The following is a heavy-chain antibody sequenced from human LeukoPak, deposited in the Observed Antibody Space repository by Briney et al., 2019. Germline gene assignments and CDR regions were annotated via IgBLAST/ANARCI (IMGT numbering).Heavy chain of an antibody. D-gene: IGHD2-8*01. V-gene: IGHV3-30*03. CDR1: GFTFNNFG. CDR3: WCMLYNDYFDY. Sequence: GGSLRLSCAASGFTFNNFGMQWVRQTPGKGLEWVTVISCDGGTQYYADSVKGRFTISRDDSKNTLYLQMNSLRAEDTAVYYCWCMLYNDYFDYWGQGTLVTVSS. J-gene: IGHJ4*02. CDR2: ISCDGGTQ.